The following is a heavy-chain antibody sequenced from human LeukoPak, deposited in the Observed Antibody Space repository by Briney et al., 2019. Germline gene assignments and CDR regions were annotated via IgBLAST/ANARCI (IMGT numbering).Heavy chain of an antibody. V-gene: IGHV4-34*01. CDR2: INHSGST. CDR3: ASSCSGGSCSTPTRLDY. D-gene: IGHD2-15*01. J-gene: IGHJ4*02. Sequence: PSESLSLTWAVDVGSFSGYYWSWIRKPPWKGLEWMWEINHSGSTNYNPSVKSRVTISVDTSKNQFSLKLSSVTAADTAVYYCASSCSGGSCSTPTRLDYWGQGTLVTVSS. CDR1: VGSFSGYY.